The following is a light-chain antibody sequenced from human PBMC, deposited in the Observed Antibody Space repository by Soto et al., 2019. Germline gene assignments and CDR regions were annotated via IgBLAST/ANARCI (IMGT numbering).Light chain of an antibody. V-gene: IGKV3-15*01. Sequence: EISMTQFPAILSASPGEGATLSCRAAQDVTTNFAWYQLRRGQPPRLLIYDISTRATGVPARFSGSGSGTDFTLTISGLEPEDFAIYYCQKRGNWPQFGQGTRLEIK. CDR2: DIS. CDR1: QDVTTN. CDR3: QKRGNWPQ. J-gene: IGKJ5*01.